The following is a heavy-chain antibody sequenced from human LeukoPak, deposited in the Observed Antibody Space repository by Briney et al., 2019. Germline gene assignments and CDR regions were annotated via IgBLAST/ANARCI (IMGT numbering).Heavy chain of an antibody. CDR1: GASITSSNYY. J-gene: IGHJ6*03. V-gene: IGHV4-39*07. D-gene: IGHD1-26*01. Sequence: SETLSLTCTVSGASITSSNYYWLWLRQPPGKGLEWIGSIYYTGITYYNLSLKSRVTISVDTSKYQCSLRLSSVTAADTAVYYCARDRRISQWENYYYMDVWGKGTTVTVSS. CDR2: IYYTGIT. CDR3: ARDRRISQWENYYYMDV.